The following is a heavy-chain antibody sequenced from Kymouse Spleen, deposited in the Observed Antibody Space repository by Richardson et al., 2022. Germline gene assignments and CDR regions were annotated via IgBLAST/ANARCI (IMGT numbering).Heavy chain of an antibody. CDR2: INHSGST. Sequence: QVQLQQWGAGLLKPSETLSLTCAVYGGSFSGYYWSWIRQPPGKGLEWIGEINHSGSTNYNPSLKSRVTISVDTSKNQFSLKLSSVTAADTAVYYCARGSTVTTLYYFDYWGQGTLVTVSS. V-gene: IGHV4-34*01. CDR1: GGSFSGYY. CDR3: ARGSTVTTLYYFDY. D-gene: IGHD4-17*01. J-gene: IGHJ4*02.